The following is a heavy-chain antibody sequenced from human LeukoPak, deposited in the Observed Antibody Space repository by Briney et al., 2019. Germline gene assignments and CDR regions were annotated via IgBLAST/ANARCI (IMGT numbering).Heavy chain of an antibody. V-gene: IGHV3-7*01. CDR2: IKQDGSEK. D-gene: IGHD2-8*01. CDR3: AKGGRGNGEVY. Sequence: GGSLRLSCAVSGFTFSSYWMNWVRQAPGKGLEWVANIKQDGSEKNYVDSVKGRFTISRDNAKSSLFLQMNDLRAEDTAVYYCAKGGRGNGEVYWGQGTLVTLSS. J-gene: IGHJ4*02. CDR1: GFTFSSYW.